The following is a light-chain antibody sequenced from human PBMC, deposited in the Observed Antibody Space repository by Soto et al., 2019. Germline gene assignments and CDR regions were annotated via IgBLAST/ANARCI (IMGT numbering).Light chain of an antibody. CDR1: QSVSSSY. V-gene: IGKV3-20*01. CDR2: GAS. Sequence: EIVLTQSPGTLSLSPGERATLSCRASQSVSSSYLAWYQQKPGQAPRLLIYGASSRATGIPDRFSGSGSGTDFTLIISRLEPEEFAVYYCQQYGSSPTFGPGTKVDIK. CDR3: QQYGSSPT. J-gene: IGKJ3*01.